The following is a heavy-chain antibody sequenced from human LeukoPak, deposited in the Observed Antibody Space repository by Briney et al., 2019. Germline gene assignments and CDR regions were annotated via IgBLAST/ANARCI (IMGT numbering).Heavy chain of an antibody. D-gene: IGHD3-3*01. CDR1: GYTFTSYG. J-gene: IGHJ4*02. CDR2: INPNSGGT. V-gene: IGHV1-2*02. CDR3: ARSLGVDFDY. Sequence: ASVKVSCKASGYTFTSYGITWVRQAPGQGPEWMGWINPNSGGTKFAQKFQGRVTMTRDTSINTAYMDLSRLRSDDTAIYFCARSLGVDFDYWGQGTLVTVSS.